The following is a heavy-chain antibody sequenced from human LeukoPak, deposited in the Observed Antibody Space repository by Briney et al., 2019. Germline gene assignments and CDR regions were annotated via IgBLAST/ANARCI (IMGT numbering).Heavy chain of an antibody. Sequence: ASVKVSCKASGYTFTSYGVTWVRQAPEQGLEWMGWISAYNGNTNYAQKFQGRVTMTTDTSTSTAYMELRSLRSDDTAVFYCAGGIASTGRYYFDYWGQGTLVTVSS. D-gene: IGHD6-13*01. CDR1: GYTFTSYG. V-gene: IGHV1-18*01. CDR3: AGGIASTGRYYFDY. J-gene: IGHJ4*02. CDR2: ISAYNGNT.